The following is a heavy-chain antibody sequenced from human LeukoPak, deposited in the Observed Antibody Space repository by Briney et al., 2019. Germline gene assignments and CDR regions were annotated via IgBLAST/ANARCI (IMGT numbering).Heavy chain of an antibody. CDR3: ALDNWNEFDP. V-gene: IGHV1-18*01. D-gene: IGHD1-20*01. J-gene: IGHJ5*02. Sequence: ASVKVSCKASGYRFSSNGISWVRQAPGQGLEWVGWVSTYNSETNYAPKFQGRVAMTKDTFTSTVYMELRSLRTDDTAVYYCALDNWNEFDPWGQGTLVTVSS. CDR1: GYRFSSNG. CDR2: VSTYNSET.